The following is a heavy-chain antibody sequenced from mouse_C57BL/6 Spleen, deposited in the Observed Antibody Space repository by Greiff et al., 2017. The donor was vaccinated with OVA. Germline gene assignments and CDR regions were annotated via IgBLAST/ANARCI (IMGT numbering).Heavy chain of an antibody. V-gene: IGHV1-61*01. CDR2: IYPSDSET. CDR1: GYTFTSYW. D-gene: IGHD2-12*01. CDR3: ARRRGYYSDDVPFAY. J-gene: IGHJ3*01. Sequence: VQLQQPGAELVRPGSSVKLSCKASGYTFTSYWLDWVKQRPGQGLEWIGNIYPSDSETHYNQKFKDKATLTVDKSSSTAYMQLSSLTSEDSAVYDCARRRGYYSDDVPFAYRGQGTLVTVSA.